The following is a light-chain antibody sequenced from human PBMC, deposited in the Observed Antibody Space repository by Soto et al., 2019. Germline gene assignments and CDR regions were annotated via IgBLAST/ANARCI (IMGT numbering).Light chain of an antibody. J-gene: IGKJ2*01. CDR1: RSVSSSY. Sequence: EIVWTQSPGTLSLSPGERATLSCRASRSVSSSYVAWYQQKAGQAPRLLIYAASRRATGIPDRFGGSGSATEYTLTISRLDPEDFAVYYCQLQDTFGQGTKLEIK. CDR2: AAS. V-gene: IGKV3-20*01. CDR3: QLQDT.